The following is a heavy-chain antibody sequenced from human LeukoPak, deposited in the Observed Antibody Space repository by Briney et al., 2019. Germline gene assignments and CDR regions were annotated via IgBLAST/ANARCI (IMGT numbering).Heavy chain of an antibody. J-gene: IGHJ4*02. CDR1: GGSISRGGYY. CDR3: ARDSGNYYDSSGLVFDY. Sequence: PSQTLSLTCTVSGGSISRGGYYWSWIRQHPGKGLEWIGYIYYSGSTYYNPSLKSRVTISVDTSKNQFSLKLSSVTAADTAVYYCARDSGNYYDSSGLVFDYWGQGTLVTVSS. D-gene: IGHD3-22*01. V-gene: IGHV4-31*03. CDR2: IYYSGST.